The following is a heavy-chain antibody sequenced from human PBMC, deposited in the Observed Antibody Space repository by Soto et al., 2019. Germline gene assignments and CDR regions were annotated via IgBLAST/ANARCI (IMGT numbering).Heavy chain of an antibody. V-gene: IGHV2-5*01. CDR3: AHSGPKTVGYCTNGVCSDV. Sequence: SGPTLVNPTQTLTLTCTFSGFSLSTSGVGVGWIRQPPGKALEWLALIYWNDDKRYSPSLKSRLTITKDTSKNQVVLTMTNMDPVDTATYYCAHSGPKTVGYCTNGVCSDVWGQGTTVTVSS. CDR1: GFSLSTSGVG. D-gene: IGHD2-8*01. J-gene: IGHJ6*02. CDR2: IYWNDDK.